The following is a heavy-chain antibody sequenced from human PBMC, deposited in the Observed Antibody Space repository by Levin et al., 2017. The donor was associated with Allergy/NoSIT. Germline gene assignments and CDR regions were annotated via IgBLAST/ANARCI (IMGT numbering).Heavy chain of an antibody. V-gene: IGHV3-23*01. D-gene: IGHD3-10*01. J-gene: IGHJ4*02. Sequence: PGGSLRLSCAASGFTFSSYAMSWVRQAPGKGLEWVSAISGSGGSTYYADSVKGRFTISRDNSKNTLYLQMNSLRAEDTAVYYCAKDFDPLPYYGSGSETFDYWGQGTLVTVSS. CDR1: GFTFSSYA. CDR2: ISGSGGST. CDR3: AKDFDPLPYYGSGSETFDY.